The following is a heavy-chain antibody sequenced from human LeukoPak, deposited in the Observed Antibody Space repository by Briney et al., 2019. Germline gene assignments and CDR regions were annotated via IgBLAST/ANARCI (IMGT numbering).Heavy chain of an antibody. CDR2: IYYSGST. Sequence: SETLSLTCTVSGGSISSYYWSWIRQPPGKGLEWIGYIYYSGSTNYNPSLKGRVTISVDTSKNQFSLKLSSVTAADTAVYYCARGPSDYGDYYYYGMDVWGQGTTVTVSS. V-gene: IGHV4-59*08. CDR1: GGSISSYY. CDR3: ARGPSDYGDYYYYGMDV. D-gene: IGHD4-17*01. J-gene: IGHJ6*02.